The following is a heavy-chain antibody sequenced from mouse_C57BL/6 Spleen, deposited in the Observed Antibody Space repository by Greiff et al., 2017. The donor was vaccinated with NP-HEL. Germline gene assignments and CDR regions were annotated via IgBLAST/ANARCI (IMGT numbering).Heavy chain of an antibody. J-gene: IGHJ2*01. D-gene: IGHD1-2*01. Sequence: VQLQQPGAELVKPGASVKLSCKASGYTLTSYWMQWVKQRPGQGLEWIGEIDPSDSYTNYNQKFKGKATLTVDTSSSTAYMQLSSLTSEDSAVYYCARDTTADYWGQGTTLTVSS. CDR3: ARDTTADY. V-gene: IGHV1-50*01. CDR2: IDPSDSYT. CDR1: GYTLTSYW.